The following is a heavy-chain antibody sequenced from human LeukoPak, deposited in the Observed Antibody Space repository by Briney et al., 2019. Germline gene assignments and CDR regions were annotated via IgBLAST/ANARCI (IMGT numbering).Heavy chain of an antibody. V-gene: IGHV3-33*08. CDR3: ARALHFGGFGPFDY. CDR2: ICFDGSNK. CDR1: GFTFSSYG. D-gene: IGHD3-10*01. Sequence: PGRSLRLSCAASGFTFSSYGMHWVRQAPGKGLEWVAGICFDGSNKYYADSVKGRFTISRDNSKNTLYLQMNSLRAEDTAIYYCARALHFGGFGPFDYWGQGTLVTVSS. J-gene: IGHJ4*02.